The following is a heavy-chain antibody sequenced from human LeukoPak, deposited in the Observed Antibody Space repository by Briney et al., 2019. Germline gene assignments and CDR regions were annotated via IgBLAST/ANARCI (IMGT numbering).Heavy chain of an antibody. CDR1: GGSISSSSYY. J-gene: IGHJ3*02. CDR3: ARGTGRRTVTSQSSKAFDI. CDR2: IYYSGST. D-gene: IGHD4-17*01. Sequence: PSETLSLTCTVSGGSISSSSYYWGWIRQPPGKGLEWIGSIYYSGSTYYNPSLKSRVTISVDTSKNQFSLKLSSVTAADTAVYYCARGTGRRTVTSQSSKAFDIWGQGTMVTVSS. V-gene: IGHV4-39*07.